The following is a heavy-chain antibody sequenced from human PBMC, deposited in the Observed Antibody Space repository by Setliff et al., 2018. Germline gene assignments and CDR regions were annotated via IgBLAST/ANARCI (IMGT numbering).Heavy chain of an antibody. V-gene: IGHV4-39*01. J-gene: IGHJ6*03. D-gene: IGHD6-13*01. Sequence: SETLSLTCTVSDGSISSGNYFWGWIRQPPGKGLEWMGSIFYTGSTYYSPSLKSRVTVSIDTSKNQFSLNLNSVTAADTAVYYCARQPYSTTYYYYYYYMDVWGKGTTVTVSS. CDR2: IFYTGST. CDR1: DGSISSGNYF. CDR3: ARQPYSTTYYYYYYYMDV.